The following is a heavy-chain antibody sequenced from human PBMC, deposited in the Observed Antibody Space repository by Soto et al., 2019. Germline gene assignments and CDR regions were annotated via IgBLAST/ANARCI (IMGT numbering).Heavy chain of an antibody. CDR1: GFTVNIYA. CDR3: ATVHNTSRSFDY. CDR2: TGATGRTT. J-gene: IGHJ4*02. Sequence: GSLRLGCAASGFTVNIYAMTWVRQAPGKGLEWVSTTGATGRTTYYSDSVKGRFTVSRDNSKNTLDLQMSNLRAEDTAVYYCATVHNTSRSFDYWGQGTLVTVSS. V-gene: IGHV3-23*01. D-gene: IGHD1-20*01.